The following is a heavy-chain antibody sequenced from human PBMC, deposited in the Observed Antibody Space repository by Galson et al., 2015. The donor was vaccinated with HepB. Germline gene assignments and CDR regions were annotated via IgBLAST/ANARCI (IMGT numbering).Heavy chain of an antibody. V-gene: IGHV3-23*01. J-gene: IGHJ5*02. CDR1: GFTFNNYA. CDR2: ISGRGGST. CDR3: AKVDCSSTSCYLADRWFDP. D-gene: IGHD2-2*01. Sequence: SLRLSCAASGFTFNNYAMNWIRQAPGKGLEWVPGISGRGGSTYYADSVKGRFTSSRDNSKNTLYLQMNSLRAEDTAIYYCAKVDCSSTSCYLADRWFDPWGQGTLVTVSS.